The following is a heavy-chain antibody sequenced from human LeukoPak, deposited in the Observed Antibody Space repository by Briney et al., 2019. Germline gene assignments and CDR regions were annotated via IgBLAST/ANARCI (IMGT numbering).Heavy chain of an antibody. CDR2: ISYDGSNK. CDR3: ATRESRFIAVAGTWFDP. D-gene: IGHD6-19*01. CDR1: GFTFNDYA. V-gene: IGHV3-30-3*01. J-gene: IGHJ5*02. Sequence: PGGSLRLSCAPSGFTFNDYAMHWVRQAPGKGPEWVAVISYDGSNKYYADSVKGRFTISRDNSKNTLYLQMNSLRAEDTAVYYCATRESRFIAVAGTWFDPWGQGTLVTVSS.